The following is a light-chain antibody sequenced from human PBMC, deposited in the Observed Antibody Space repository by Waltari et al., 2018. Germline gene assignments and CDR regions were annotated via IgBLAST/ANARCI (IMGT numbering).Light chain of an antibody. Sequence: QSALTQPRSVSGSPGHSVPISCTGTTSAVGGSDYVSWYQQHPGKAPKLVIYNVNKRPSGVPDRFSGSKSGNTASLTISGLQADDEADYNCCSYAGRATWAFGGGTKLTVL. J-gene: IGLJ3*02. CDR2: NVN. CDR3: CSYAGRATWA. CDR1: TSAVGGSDY. V-gene: IGLV2-11*01.